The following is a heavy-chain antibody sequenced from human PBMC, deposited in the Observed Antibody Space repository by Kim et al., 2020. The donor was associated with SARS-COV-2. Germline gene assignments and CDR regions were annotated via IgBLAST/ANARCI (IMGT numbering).Heavy chain of an antibody. CDR2: IIPIFGTA. Sequence: SVKVSCKASGGTFSSYAISWVRQAPGQGLEWMGGIIPIFGTANYAQKFQGRVTITADESTSTAYMELSSLRSEDTAVYYCARDQGGIQTYYYDSSGYYHFDYWGQGTLVTVSS. D-gene: IGHD3-22*01. J-gene: IGHJ4*02. CDR1: GGTFSSYA. CDR3: ARDQGGIQTYYYDSSGYYHFDY. V-gene: IGHV1-69*13.